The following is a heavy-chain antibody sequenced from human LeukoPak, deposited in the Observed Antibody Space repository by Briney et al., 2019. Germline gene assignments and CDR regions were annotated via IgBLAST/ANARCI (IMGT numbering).Heavy chain of an antibody. CDR1: ELTFSRYA. D-gene: IGHD1-26*01. J-gene: IGHJ4*02. Sequence: GGSLRLSCARSELTFSRYAMSWVRQAPGKGLEWVAVIWYDGSNKYYADSVKGRFTISRDNSKNTLYLQMNSLRAEDTAVYYCARDYGESGSYSYYFDYWGQGTLVTVSS. CDR3: ARDYGESGSYSYYFDY. CDR2: IWYDGSNK. V-gene: IGHV3-33*08.